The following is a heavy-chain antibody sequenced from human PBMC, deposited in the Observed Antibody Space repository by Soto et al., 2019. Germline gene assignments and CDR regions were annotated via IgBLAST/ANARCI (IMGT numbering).Heavy chain of an antibody. CDR2: ISSSGSTI. CDR1: EFTFSSYE. D-gene: IGHD3-22*01. CDR3: ARDSHYYDSIDAFDI. J-gene: IGHJ3*02. Sequence: SGGSLRLSYAASEFTFSSYEMNWVRQAPGKGLEWVSYISSSGSTIYYADSVKGRFTISRDNAKNSLYLQMNSLRAEDTAVYYCARDSHYYDSIDAFDIWGQGTMVTVSS. V-gene: IGHV3-48*03.